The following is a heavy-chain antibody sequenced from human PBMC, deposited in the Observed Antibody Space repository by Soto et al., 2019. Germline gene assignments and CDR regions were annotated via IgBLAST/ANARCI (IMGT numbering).Heavy chain of an antibody. CDR1: GFPFSTFS. D-gene: IGHD6-19*01. V-gene: IGHV3-48*02. Sequence: EVQLVESGGGSVQPGGCLRLSCAASGFPFSTFSMNWVRQAPGRGLEWMSYISGGGRPISYADSVKGRFTISRDNAKNSLYLQMDRLTDEDTAVYYCARDLGWAFDSWGQGTLVTVSS. CDR3: ARDLGWAFDS. J-gene: IGHJ4*02. CDR2: ISGGGRPI.